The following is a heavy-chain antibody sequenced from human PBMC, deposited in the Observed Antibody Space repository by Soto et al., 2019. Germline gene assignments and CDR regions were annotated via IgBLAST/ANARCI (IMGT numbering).Heavy chain of an antibody. J-gene: IGHJ4*02. CDR1: GFTFSSYW. D-gene: IGHD6-19*01. V-gene: IGHV3-74*01. CDR2: IKSDGSSI. Sequence: GGSLRLSCAASGFTFSSYWMHWVRQAPGKGLVWVSRIKSDGSSIDYADYVKGRFTISRDNAKNTLYLQMNSLRAEDTAMYYCAREDTSGWPLDYWGQGTLVTVSS. CDR3: AREDTSGWPLDY.